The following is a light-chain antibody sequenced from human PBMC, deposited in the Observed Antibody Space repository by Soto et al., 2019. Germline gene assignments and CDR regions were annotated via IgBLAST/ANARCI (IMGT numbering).Light chain of an antibody. V-gene: IGLV2-8*01. CDR3: SSYAGSSNV. J-gene: IGLJ1*01. Sequence: QSALTQPPSVSGSPGQSVAISCTGTSGDVGGYNYVSWYQQHPGKAPKLMIYEVNKRPSGVPDRFSGSKSGNTASLTVSGLQAEDEADYYCSSYAGSSNVFGTGTKVTVL. CDR2: EVN. CDR1: SGDVGGYNY.